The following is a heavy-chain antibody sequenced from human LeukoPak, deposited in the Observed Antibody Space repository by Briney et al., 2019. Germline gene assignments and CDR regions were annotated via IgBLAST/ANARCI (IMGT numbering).Heavy chain of an antibody. Sequence: SETLSLTCAVYGGSFSSYYWSWIRQPPGKGLEWIGEINHSGSTNYNPSLKSRVTISVDTSKNQFSLKLSSVTAADTAIYYCARTNYGYPYYFDYWGQGTLVTVSS. V-gene: IGHV4-34*01. CDR1: GGSFSSYY. CDR3: ARTNYGYPYYFDY. D-gene: IGHD5-18*01. J-gene: IGHJ4*02. CDR2: INHSGST.